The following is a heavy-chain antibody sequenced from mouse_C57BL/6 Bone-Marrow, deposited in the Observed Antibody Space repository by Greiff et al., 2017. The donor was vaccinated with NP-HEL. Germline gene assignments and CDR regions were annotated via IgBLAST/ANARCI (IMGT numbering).Heavy chain of an antibody. J-gene: IGHJ3*01. CDR2: IDPSDSYT. D-gene: IGHD5-1-1*01. CDR3: ARGYTWAY. Sequence: VQLQQSGAELVKPGASVKLSCKASGYTFTSYWMQWVKQRPGQGLEWIGEIDPSDSYTNYNQKFKGKATLTVATSSSTAYMQLSSLTSEDSAVYYCARGYTWAYWGQGTLVTVSA. V-gene: IGHV1-50*01. CDR1: GYTFTSYW.